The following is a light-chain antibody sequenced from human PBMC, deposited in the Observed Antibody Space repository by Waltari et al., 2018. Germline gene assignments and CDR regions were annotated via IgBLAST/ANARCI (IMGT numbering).Light chain of an antibody. V-gene: IGLV3-1*01. CDR2: EDN. CDR3: QAWDTFIFV. J-gene: IGLJ1*01. Sequence: SYDLTQPPSVSVSPGQKATITCFGDKLGDKYTSWYQQKPGQSPVLVIYEDNKRPPGIPERFSGSNSGNTATLTISGTQSMDEADYYCQAWDTFIFVFGLGTKVTVL. CDR1: KLGDKY.